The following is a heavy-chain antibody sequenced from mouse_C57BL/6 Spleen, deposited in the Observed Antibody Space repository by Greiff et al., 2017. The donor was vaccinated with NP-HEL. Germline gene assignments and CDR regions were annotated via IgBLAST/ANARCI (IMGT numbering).Heavy chain of an antibody. D-gene: IGHD1-1*01. V-gene: IGHV1-64*01. CDR1: GYTFTSYW. CDR2: IHPNSGST. CDR3: ARLTTVVAPDFDV. J-gene: IGHJ1*03. Sequence: VQLQQPGAELVKPGASVKLSCKASGYTFTSYWMHWVKQRPGQGLEWIGMIHPNSGSTNYNEKFKSKATLTVDKSSSTAYMQLSSLTSEDSAVYYCARLTTVVAPDFDVWGTGTTVTVSS.